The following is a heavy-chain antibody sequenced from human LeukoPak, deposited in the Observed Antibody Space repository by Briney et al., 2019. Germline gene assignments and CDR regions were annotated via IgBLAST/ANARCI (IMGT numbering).Heavy chain of an antibody. J-gene: IGHJ6*02. CDR2: ISGSGDST. V-gene: IGHV3-23*01. CDR1: GFTFSSYA. Sequence: GGSLRLSCAASGFTFSSYAMSWVRQAPGKGLEWVSAISGSGDSTYYGDSVKGRFTISRDNSKNTLYLQMNSLRAEDTAVYYCARGQPRGPPYYGMDVWGQGTTVTVSS. CDR3: ARGQPRGPPYYGMDV.